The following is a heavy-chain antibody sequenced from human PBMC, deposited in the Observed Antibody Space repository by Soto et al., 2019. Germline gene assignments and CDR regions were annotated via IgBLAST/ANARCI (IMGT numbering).Heavy chain of an antibody. D-gene: IGHD3-3*01. CDR3: ARDSGYDFWSGLYWFDP. CDR1: GYTFTSYA. J-gene: IGHJ5*02. Sequence: ASVKVSCKASGYTFTSYAMHWVRQAPGQRLEWMGWINAGNGNTKYSQKFQGRVTITRDTSASTAYMELSSLRSEDTAVYYCARDSGYDFWSGLYWFDPWAREPWSPSPQ. V-gene: IGHV1-3*01. CDR2: INAGNGNT.